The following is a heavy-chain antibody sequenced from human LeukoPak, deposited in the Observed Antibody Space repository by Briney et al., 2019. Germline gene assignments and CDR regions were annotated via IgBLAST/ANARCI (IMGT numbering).Heavy chain of an antibody. CDR2: MNPNSGNT. CDR3: ASLIGVAAATDY. J-gene: IGHJ4*02. Sequence: ASVKVSCKASGYTFTSYDINWVRQATGQGLEWMGWMNPNSGNTGYAQKFQGRVTITRNTSISTAYMELSSLRSEDTAVYYCASLIGVAAATDYWGQGTLVTVSS. D-gene: IGHD6-13*01. V-gene: IGHV1-8*01. CDR1: GYTFTSYD.